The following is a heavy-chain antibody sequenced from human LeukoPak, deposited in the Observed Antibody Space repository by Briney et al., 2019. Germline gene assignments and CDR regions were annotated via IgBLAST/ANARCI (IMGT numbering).Heavy chain of an antibody. D-gene: IGHD6-19*01. CDR3: ARVGYSSGWYSGKDY. J-gene: IGHJ4*02. CDR2: ISAYNGNT. V-gene: IGHV1-18*01. Sequence: GASVMVSCKASGYTFTSYGISWVRQAPGQGLEWMGWISAYNGNTNYAQKLQGRVTMTTDTSTSTAYMELRSLRSDDTAVYYCARVGYSSGWYSGKDYWGQGTLVTVSS. CDR1: GYTFTSYG.